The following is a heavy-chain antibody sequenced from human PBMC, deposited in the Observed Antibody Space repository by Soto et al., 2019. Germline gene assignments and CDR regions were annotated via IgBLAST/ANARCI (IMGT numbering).Heavy chain of an antibody. J-gene: IGHJ6*03. CDR2: INPNSGGT. CDR1: GYTFTGYY. D-gene: IGHD4-4*01. V-gene: IGHV1-2*04. Sequence: ASVKVSCKASGYTFTGYYMHWVRQAPGQGLEWMGWINPNSGGTNYAQKFQGWVTMTRDTSISTAYMELSRLRSDDTAVYYCARAALHHYYYMDVWGKGPTVTVSS. CDR3: ARAALHHYYYMDV.